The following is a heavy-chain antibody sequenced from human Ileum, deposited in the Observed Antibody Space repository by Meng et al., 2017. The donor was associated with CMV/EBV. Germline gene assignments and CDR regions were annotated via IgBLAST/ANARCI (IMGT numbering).Heavy chain of an antibody. CDR2: INHSGST. V-gene: IGHV4-34*01. J-gene: IGHJ5*02. Sequence: TCAVYGGSFSGYYWSWIRQPPGKGLEWIGEINHSGSTNYNPSRKSRVTISVDTSKNQFSLKLSSVTAADTAVYYCARGPTNLNWFDPWGQGTLVTVSS. CDR3: ARGPTNLNWFDP. D-gene: IGHD5-12*01. CDR1: GGSFSGYY.